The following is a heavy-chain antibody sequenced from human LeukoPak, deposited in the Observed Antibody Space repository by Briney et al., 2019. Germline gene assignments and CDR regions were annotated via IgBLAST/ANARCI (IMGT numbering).Heavy chain of an antibody. CDR2: INPNSGGT. V-gene: IGHV1-2*04. Sequence: GASVKVSCKASGDTFTGYYMHWARQAPGQGLEWMGWINPNSGGTNYAQKLQGWVTMTRDTSVSTDYMELSRLRSDDTAVYYCARAELGYCSGGSCYSESWWFDPSGQGTLVTVSS. D-gene: IGHD2-15*01. J-gene: IGHJ5*02. CDR1: GDTFTGYY. CDR3: ARAELGYCSGGSCYSESWWFDP.